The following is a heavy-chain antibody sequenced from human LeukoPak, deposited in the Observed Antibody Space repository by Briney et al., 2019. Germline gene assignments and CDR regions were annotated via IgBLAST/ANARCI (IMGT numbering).Heavy chain of an antibody. V-gene: IGHV5-51*01. CDR3: ARRYSGSYDYYYYMDV. D-gene: IGHD1-26*01. J-gene: IGHJ6*03. Sequence: GESLKTSFKGSGYSFTSYWIGWVRQMPGKGLEWMGIINPGDSDTRYSPSFQGQVTISADKSISTAYLQWSSLKASDTAMYYCARRYSGSYDYYYYMDVWGKGTTVTVSS. CDR1: GYSFTSYW. CDR2: INPGDSDT.